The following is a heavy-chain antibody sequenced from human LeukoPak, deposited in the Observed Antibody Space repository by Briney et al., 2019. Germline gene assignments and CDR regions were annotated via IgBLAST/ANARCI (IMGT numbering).Heavy chain of an antibody. V-gene: IGHV3-74*01. D-gene: IGHD6-19*01. CDR2: IDSEGSST. Sequence: PGGSLRLLYAASGFRFSGYWIQWVRQAPGQGLVWVSHIDSEGSSTNYADSVKGRLTISRDNAKNTLYLQMNSLRAEDTAVYYCARALRLAVNLYYCGQGTLVTVSS. CDR3: ARALRLAVNLYY. CDR1: GFRFSGYW. J-gene: IGHJ4*01.